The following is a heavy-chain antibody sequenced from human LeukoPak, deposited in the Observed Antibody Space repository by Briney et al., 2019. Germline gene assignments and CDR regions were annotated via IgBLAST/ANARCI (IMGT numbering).Heavy chain of an antibody. J-gene: IGHJ4*02. CDR2: ITGSGGTT. Sequence: GGSLTLSCAASGLTFSNYAMSWVRQAPGKGLEWVSAITGSGGTTYYADSAKGRFTISRDNSKNTVYLQMNSLRAEDTAVYYCAKGPDKYGIKAYADFWGQGTLVTVSS. CDR3: AKGPDKYGIKAYADF. V-gene: IGHV3-23*01. CDR1: GLTFSNYA. D-gene: IGHD2-8*01.